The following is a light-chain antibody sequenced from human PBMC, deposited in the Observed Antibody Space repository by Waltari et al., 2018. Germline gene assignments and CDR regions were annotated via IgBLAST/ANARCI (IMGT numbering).Light chain of an antibody. J-gene: IGLJ1*01. V-gene: IGLV2-23*01. CDR3: CSYAGGSAPYV. Sequence: SALTQPASVSGSPGQSITISCTGTSSDVGSYNFVSWFQQHPGKAPKLMIYEGSKRPLGVSNRFSGSKSGNTASLTISGLQAEDEADYYCCSYAGGSAPYVFGTGTKVTVL. CDR1: SSDVGSYNF. CDR2: EGS.